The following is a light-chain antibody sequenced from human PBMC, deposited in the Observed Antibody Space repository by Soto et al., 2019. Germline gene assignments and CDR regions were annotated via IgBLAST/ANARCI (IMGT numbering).Light chain of an antibody. CDR3: QQYGSSPYT. CDR1: QTVSTNY. V-gene: IGKV3-20*01. CDR2: GAS. Sequence: EIVLPQSPATLSVSPGERATLSCRASQTVSTNYLAWYQQKPGQAPRLLIYGASSRATGIPDRFSGSGSGTGFTLTISRLEPEDFAVYYCQQYGSSPYTFGQGTKVDIK. J-gene: IGKJ2*01.